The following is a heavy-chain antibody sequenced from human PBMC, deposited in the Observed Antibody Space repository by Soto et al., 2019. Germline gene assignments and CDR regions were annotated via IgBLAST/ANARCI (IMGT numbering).Heavy chain of an antibody. CDR1: GGSFSSYY. Sequence: SETLSLTCPVSGGSFSSYYWSWIRQPPGKGLEWIGHIYYSGRTNYNTSLKSRVTISGDTSKDQLSLKLGSVTAADTAVYCCARAYYSDGRCYPGAYYYGMDVWGQGTTVTVSS. J-gene: IGHJ6*02. V-gene: IGHV4-59*08. D-gene: IGHD3-22*01. CDR3: ARAYYSDGRCYPGAYYYGMDV. CDR2: IYYSGRT.